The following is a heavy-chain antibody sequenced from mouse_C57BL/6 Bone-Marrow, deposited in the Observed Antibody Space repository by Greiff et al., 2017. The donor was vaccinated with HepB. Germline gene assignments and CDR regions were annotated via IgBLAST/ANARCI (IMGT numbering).Heavy chain of an antibody. CDR2: IYPGSGST. CDR3: ARRGGQLRLRKAMDY. D-gene: IGHD3-2*02. J-gene: IGHJ4*01. V-gene: IGHV1-55*01. Sequence: QVQLQQPGAELVKPGASVKLSCKASGYTFTSYWMHWVKQRPGQGLEWIGDIYPGSGSTNYNEKFKSKATLTVDTSSSTAYMQLSSLTSEDSAVYYCARRGGQLRLRKAMDYWGQGTSVTVSS. CDR1: GYTFTSYW.